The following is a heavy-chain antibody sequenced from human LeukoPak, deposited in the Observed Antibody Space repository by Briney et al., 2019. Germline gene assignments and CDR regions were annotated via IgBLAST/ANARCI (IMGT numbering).Heavy chain of an antibody. D-gene: IGHD6-19*01. Sequence: SETLSLTCTVSGGSISHYYWSWIRQPPGKGLEWIGYIYDSGSTNYNPSLKSRVTISEDTSKNQFSLKLSSVTAADTAVYYCARQSSGWATTDYWGQGTLVTVSS. V-gene: IGHV4-59*08. CDR1: GGSISHYY. CDR3: ARQSSGWATTDY. J-gene: IGHJ4*02. CDR2: IYDSGST.